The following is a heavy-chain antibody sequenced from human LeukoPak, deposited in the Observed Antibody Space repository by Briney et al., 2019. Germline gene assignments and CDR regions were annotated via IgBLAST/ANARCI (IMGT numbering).Heavy chain of an antibody. CDR3: ARDPARVVVPAASPRYYYMDV. V-gene: IGHV1-2*02. J-gene: IGHJ6*03. CDR2: INPNSGGT. CDR1: GYTFTGYY. Sequence: ASVKVSCQASGYTFTGYYMHWVRQAPGQGLEWMGWINPNSGGTNYAQKFQGRVTMTRDTSISTAYMELSRLRSDDTAVYYCARDPARVVVPAASPRYYYMDVWGKGTTVTVSS. D-gene: IGHD2-2*01.